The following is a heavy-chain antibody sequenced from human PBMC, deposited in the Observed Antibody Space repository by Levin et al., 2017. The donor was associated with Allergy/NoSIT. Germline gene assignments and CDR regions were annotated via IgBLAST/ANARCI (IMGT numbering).Heavy chain of an antibody. D-gene: IGHD6-13*01. J-gene: IGHJ6*02. CDR2: ISAYNGNT. CDR3: ARDPEYSSSWYGSTSYGMDV. Sequence: GASVKVSCKASGYTFTSYGISWVRQAPGQGLEWMGWISAYNGNTNYAQKLQGRVTMTTDTSTSTAYMELRSLRSDDTAVYYCARDPEYSSSWYGSTSYGMDVWGQGTTVTVSS. CDR1: GYTFTSYG. V-gene: IGHV1-18*01.